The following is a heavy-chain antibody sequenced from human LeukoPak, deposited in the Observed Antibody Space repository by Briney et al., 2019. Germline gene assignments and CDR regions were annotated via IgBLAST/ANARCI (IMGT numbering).Heavy chain of an antibody. CDR3: ARGSSSWSRNLYDAFDI. CDR2: INPNSGGT. J-gene: IGHJ3*02. D-gene: IGHD6-13*01. V-gene: IGHV1-2*04. CDR1: GYTFTGYY. Sequence: ASVKVSCKASGYTFTGYYMHWVRQAPGQGLEWMGWINPNSGGTNYAQKFQGWVTMTRDTSISTAYMELSRLRSDDTAVYYCARGSSSWSRNLYDAFDIWGQGTMVTVSS.